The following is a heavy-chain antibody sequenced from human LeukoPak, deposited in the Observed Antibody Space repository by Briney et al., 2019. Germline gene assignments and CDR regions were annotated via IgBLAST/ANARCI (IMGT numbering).Heavy chain of an antibody. V-gene: IGHV1-69*04. D-gene: IGHD5-24*01. CDR1: GGTFSRYA. Sequence: SVKVSCKASGGTFSRYAISWVRQAPGQGLEWMGRIIPILGIANYAQKLQGRVTITADKSTSTAYMELSSLRSEDTAVYYCARRRDGYKSGIHDYYYYGMDVWGQGTTVPVSS. J-gene: IGHJ6*02. CDR3: ARRRDGYKSGIHDYYYYGMDV. CDR2: IIPILGIA.